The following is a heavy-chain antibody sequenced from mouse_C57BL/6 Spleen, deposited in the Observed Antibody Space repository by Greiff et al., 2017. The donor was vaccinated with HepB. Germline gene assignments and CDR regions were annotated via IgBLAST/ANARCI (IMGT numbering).Heavy chain of an antibody. CDR2: ISYDGSN. D-gene: IGHD2-3*01. Sequence: EVQLQESGPGLVKPSQSLSLTCSVTGYSITSGYYWNWIRQFPGNKLEWMGYISYDGSNNYNPSLKNRISITRDTSKNQFFLKLNSVTTEDTATYYGARDGYYFFDYWGQGTTLTVSS. CDR3: ARDGYYFFDY. CDR1: GYSITSGYY. J-gene: IGHJ2*01. V-gene: IGHV3-6*01.